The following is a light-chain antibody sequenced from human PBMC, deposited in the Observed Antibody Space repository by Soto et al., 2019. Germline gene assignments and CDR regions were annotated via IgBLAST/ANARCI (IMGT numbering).Light chain of an antibody. CDR2: AAS. Sequence: DIQMTQSPSSLSASVGDRVTITCRASQGINNYLAWYQQKPGKVPKLLIYAASTLQSGVPSRFSGSGYGTDFTLTISSLQPEDVATYYCQKYNSAPPNTFGGGTKVEIK. CDR1: QGINNY. J-gene: IGKJ4*01. CDR3: QKYNSAPPNT. V-gene: IGKV1-27*01.